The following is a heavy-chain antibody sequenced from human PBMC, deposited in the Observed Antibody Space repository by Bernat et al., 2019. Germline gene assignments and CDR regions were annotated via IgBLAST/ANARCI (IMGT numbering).Heavy chain of an antibody. CDR3: ATWRGSGNYYDY. V-gene: IGHV3-33*01. Sequence: QVQLVESGGGVVQSGKSLRLSCAVSGVTFRNYGMHWVRQAPGKGLEWVAVIWYDGSQKYYADSVKDRFTISGDNSKNTLYLQMNSLRVEDTAMYHCATWRGSGNYYDYWGQGTLVTVSS. D-gene: IGHD3-10*01. J-gene: IGHJ4*02. CDR2: IWYDGSQK. CDR1: GVTFRNYG.